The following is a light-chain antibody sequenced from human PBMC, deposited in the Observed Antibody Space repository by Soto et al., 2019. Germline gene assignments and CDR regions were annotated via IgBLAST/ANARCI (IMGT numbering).Light chain of an antibody. CDR1: QGISNY. Sequence: DIQMTQSPSSLSASVGDRVTVTCRASQGISNYLSWYQQKPWKVPKLLIYAASTLHSGVPSRFSGSGSGTDFTLSISSLQPEDVATYYCQKYDSDSFTFGPRTKVDIK. CDR2: AAS. J-gene: IGKJ3*01. V-gene: IGKV1-27*01. CDR3: QKYDSDSFT.